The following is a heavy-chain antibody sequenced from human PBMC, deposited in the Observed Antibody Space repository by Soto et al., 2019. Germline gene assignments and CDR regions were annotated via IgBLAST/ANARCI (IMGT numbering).Heavy chain of an antibody. D-gene: IGHD3-9*01. CDR1: DDFISSYY. V-gene: IGHV4-4*07. CDR2: VSTSGAT. CDR3: ARADYEILTGSYAMDV. J-gene: IGHJ6*04. Sequence: QVQLQESGPRLVKPSETLSLTCTVSDDFISSYYWNWIRQPAGKGLVWIGRVSTSGATNYNPSLENRVTLSVDTSKQQFSLKLTSVTAADTAVYFCARADYEILTGSYAMDVWGEGTTVTVSS.